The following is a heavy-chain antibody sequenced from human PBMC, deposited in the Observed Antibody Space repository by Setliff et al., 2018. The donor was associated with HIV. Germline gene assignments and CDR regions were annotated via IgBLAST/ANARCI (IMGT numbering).Heavy chain of an antibody. J-gene: IGHJ4*02. D-gene: IGHD4-17*01. CDR2: IYYSGTT. CDR3: ARDSTVTTGADY. V-gene: IGHV4-39*02. CDR1: GFSFRNSLYN. Sequence: PSETLSLTCNVSGFSFRNSLYNWGWIRQPPGKGLEWIGTIYYSGTTYYNPSLKSRVTMSIDTSQNQFSLKLTSVTATDTAVYYCARDSTVTTGADYWGQGTLVTVSS.